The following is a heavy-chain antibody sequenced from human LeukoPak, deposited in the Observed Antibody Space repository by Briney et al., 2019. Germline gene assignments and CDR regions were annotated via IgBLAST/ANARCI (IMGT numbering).Heavy chain of an antibody. V-gene: IGHV4-34*01. J-gene: IGHJ4*02. CDR3: ARALNKSRYDYVWGSYRAFDS. Sequence: NTSETLSLTCAVYGGSFSGYYWSWIRQPPGKGLEWIGEINHSGSTNYNPSLKSRVTISVDTSKNQFSLRLSSVTAADTAVYYCARALNKSRYDYVWGSYRAFDSWGQGTLVTVSS. CDR1: GGSFSGYY. CDR2: INHSGST. D-gene: IGHD3-16*02.